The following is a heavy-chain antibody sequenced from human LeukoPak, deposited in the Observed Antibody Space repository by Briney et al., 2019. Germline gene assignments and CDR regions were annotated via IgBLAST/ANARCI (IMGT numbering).Heavy chain of an antibody. D-gene: IGHD6-19*01. CDR3: ARDWDIAVAFFDC. J-gene: IGHJ4*02. Sequence: ASVRVSCKASGYTFTSYGISWVRQAPGQGLEWMGWISGYNGNTNYAQKLQDRVSMTTDTSTSTAYMELKSLRSDDTAVYYCARDWDIAVAFFDCWGQGTLVTVSS. CDR1: GYTFTSYG. CDR2: ISGYNGNT. V-gene: IGHV1-18*01.